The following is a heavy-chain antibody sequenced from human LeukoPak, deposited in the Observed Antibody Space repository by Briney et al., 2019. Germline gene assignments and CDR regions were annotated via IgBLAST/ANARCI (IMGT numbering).Heavy chain of an antibody. V-gene: IGHV5-51*01. D-gene: IGHD5-18*01. Sequence: GESLKISFKGSGYRFNNYLIGWVRQMPGKGLEWMGIIHPGDSGTRYSPSFQGQVNMSVDESITTAYLQWSSLRASDSAIYYCARGGSYRYGSSDYWGQGTLVTVSS. CDR3: ARGGSYRYGSSDY. CDR1: GYRFNNYL. J-gene: IGHJ4*02. CDR2: IHPGDSGT.